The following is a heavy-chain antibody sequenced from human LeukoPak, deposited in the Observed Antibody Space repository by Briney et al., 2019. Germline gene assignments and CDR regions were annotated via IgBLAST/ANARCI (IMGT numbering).Heavy chain of an antibody. J-gene: IGHJ4*02. Sequence: PGGSLRLSCAASGFTFSRYAMSWVRQAPGKGLEWVSAIGSGAGNTYYADSVKGRFTMSRDNSKNTLYLQMNSLRAEDTAVYYCAKGGAAMVRELTPADYWGQGTLVTVTS. CDR2: IGSGAGNT. D-gene: IGHD3-10*01. CDR1: GFTFSRYA. V-gene: IGHV3-23*01. CDR3: AKGGAAMVRELTPADY.